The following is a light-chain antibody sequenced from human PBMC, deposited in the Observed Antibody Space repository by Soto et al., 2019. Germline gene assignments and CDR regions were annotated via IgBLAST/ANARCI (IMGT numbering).Light chain of an antibody. CDR1: QSVNNN. J-gene: IGKJ4*01. CDR3: QQYSAWPLT. CDR2: GAS. Sequence: EIVMTQSPATPSVSPGERATPFCRASQSVNNNFLAWYQQKPGQAPRLLIHGASTRATGIPARFSGSGSGTEFTLTISSLQSEDFAVYYCQQYSAWPLTFGGGTKVDIK. V-gene: IGKV3-15*01.